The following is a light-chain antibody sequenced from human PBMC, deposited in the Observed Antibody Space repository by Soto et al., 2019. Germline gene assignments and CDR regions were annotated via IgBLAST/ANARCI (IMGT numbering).Light chain of an antibody. CDR1: SNDVGTYDY. CDR3: SSYADTKTVI. CDR2: EVS. V-gene: IGLV2-8*01. Sequence: QSALTQPPSASGSPGQSVTISCTGTSNDVGTYDYVSWYQQHPGKAPKLMIFEVSKRPSGVPDRFSGSKSGNTASLTVSGLQAEDEGDYYCSSYADTKTVIFGGGTQLTVL. J-gene: IGLJ2*01.